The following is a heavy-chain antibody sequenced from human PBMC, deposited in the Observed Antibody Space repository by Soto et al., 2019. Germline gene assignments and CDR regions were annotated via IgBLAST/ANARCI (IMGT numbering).Heavy chain of an antibody. CDR3: ARGSYYYYGMDV. CDR2: INPNSGGT. D-gene: IGHD3-10*01. CDR1: GYTFTGYY. V-gene: IGHV1-2*02. Sequence: ASVKVSCKASGYTFTGYYMHWVRQAPGQGLEWMGWINPNSGGTNYAQKFQGRVTTTRDTSISTAYMELSRLRSDDTAVYYCARGSYYYYGMDVWGQGTTVTVSS. J-gene: IGHJ6*02.